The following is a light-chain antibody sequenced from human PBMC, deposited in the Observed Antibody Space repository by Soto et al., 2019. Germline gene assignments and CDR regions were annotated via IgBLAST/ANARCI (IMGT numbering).Light chain of an antibody. CDR2: DAS. CDR1: QSVRNY. Sequence: EIVLTQSPATLSLSPGERATLSCRASQSVRNYLSWYQQKPGQAPRLLIYDASTRATGIPGRFSGSGSGTDFTLTISSLEPEDFAVYYFQQRNTWPWTFGQGTRVEIK. CDR3: QQRNTWPWT. V-gene: IGKV3-11*01. J-gene: IGKJ1*01.